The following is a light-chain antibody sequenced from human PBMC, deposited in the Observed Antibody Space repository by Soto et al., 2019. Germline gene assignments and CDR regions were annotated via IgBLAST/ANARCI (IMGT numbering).Light chain of an antibody. CDR1: QDISNY. V-gene: IGKV1-39*01. Sequence: DIQMTQSPSSLSASLGDRVTITCQASQDISNYLNWYQQKPGKAPKLLIYAASTLQSGVPSRFSGSGSGTEFTLTISSLQPEDFATYFCQQTYSYPWTFGQGTKVDIK. CDR3: QQTYSYPWT. J-gene: IGKJ1*01. CDR2: AAS.